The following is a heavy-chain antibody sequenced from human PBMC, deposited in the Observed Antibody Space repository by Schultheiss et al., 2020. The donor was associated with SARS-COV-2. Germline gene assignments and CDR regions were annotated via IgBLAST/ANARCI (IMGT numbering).Heavy chain of an antibody. D-gene: IGHD3-10*01. CDR3: ARNPPITMVRGTPGAFDI. CDR2: IYYSGST. Sequence: SQTLSLTCTVSGGSISSYYWSWIRQPPGKGLEWIGYIYYSGSTNYNPSLKSLVTISVDTSKNQFSLKLSSVTAADTAVYYCARNPPITMVRGTPGAFDIWGQGTMVTVSS. V-gene: IGHV4-59*12. CDR1: GGSISSYY. J-gene: IGHJ3*02.